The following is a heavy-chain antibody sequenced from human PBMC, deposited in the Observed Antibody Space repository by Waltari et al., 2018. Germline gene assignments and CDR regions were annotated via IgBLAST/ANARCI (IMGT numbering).Heavy chain of an antibody. Sequence: QLVQSGGALVQPGGSRRLSCVAFGFLVKNHWMLWVRQAPGKGLQWVAKIHPEGVVANYVDSVKGRFTVSRDNAKNSLYLQMTSLTTDDTAVYFCARDNTFYADDLWGQGAQVTVSS. CDR1: GFLVKNHW. J-gene: IGHJ5*02. V-gene: IGHV3-7*01. CDR3: ARDNTFYADDL. CDR2: IHPEGVVA. D-gene: IGHD3-16*01.